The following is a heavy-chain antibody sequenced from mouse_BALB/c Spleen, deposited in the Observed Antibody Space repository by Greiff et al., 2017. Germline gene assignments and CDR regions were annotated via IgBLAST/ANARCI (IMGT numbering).Heavy chain of an antibody. V-gene: IGHV5-6-5*01. CDR1: GFTFSSYA. Sequence: EVQRVESGGGLVKPGGSLKLSCAASGFTFSSYAMSWVRQTPEKGLEWVASISSGGSTYYPDSVKGRFTISRDNARNILYLQMSSLRSEDTAMYYCERGLAEESLCYAMDYWGQGTSVTVSA. J-gene: IGHJ4*01. CDR3: ERGLAEESLCYAMDY. D-gene: IGHD6-1*01. CDR2: ISSGGST.